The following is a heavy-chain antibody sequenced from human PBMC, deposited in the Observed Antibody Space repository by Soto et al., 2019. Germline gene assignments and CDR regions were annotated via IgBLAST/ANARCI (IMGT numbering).Heavy chain of an antibody. CDR2: ISGSGGST. J-gene: IGHJ3*02. V-gene: IGHV3-23*01. CDR3: AKDRRYCSGGSCYFDAFDI. Sequence: GGSLRLSCAASGFTFSSYAMSWVRQAPGKGLEWVSAISGSGGSTYYADSVKGRFTISRDNSKNTLYLQMNSLRAEDTAVYYCAKDRRYCSGGSCYFDAFDICGQGTMVTVSS. D-gene: IGHD2-15*01. CDR1: GFTFSSYA.